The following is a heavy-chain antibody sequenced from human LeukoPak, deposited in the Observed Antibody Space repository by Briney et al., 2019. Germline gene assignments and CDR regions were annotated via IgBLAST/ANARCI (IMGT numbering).Heavy chain of an antibody. D-gene: IGHD3-3*01. CDR2: IYYSGST. CDR1: GGSISSSSYY. V-gene: IGHV4-39*01. Sequence: SETLSLTCTVSGGSISSSSYYWGWIRQPPGKGLEWIGSIYYSGSTYYNPSLKSRVTISVDTSKNQFSLKLSSVTAADTAVYYCAKGYDFWSGYYYYYYGMDVWGQGTTVTVSS. CDR3: AKGYDFWSGYYYYYYGMDV. J-gene: IGHJ6*02.